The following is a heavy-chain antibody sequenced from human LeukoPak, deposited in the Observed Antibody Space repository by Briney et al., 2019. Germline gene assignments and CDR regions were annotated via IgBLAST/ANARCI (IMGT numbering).Heavy chain of an antibody. V-gene: IGHV3-23*01. Sequence: PGASLRLSCAASGFTFSTFAMSWVRQAPGKGLEWVSAIGGAGSTYYAASVKGRFTISRDNSKKTLYLQMNSLRAEDTAVYYCAKESFAAGCSSTSCYPRPPHYYYYGMDVWGQGTTVTVSS. CDR1: GFTFSTFA. CDR2: IGGAGST. CDR3: AKESFAAGCSSTSCYPRPPHYYYYGMDV. J-gene: IGHJ6*02. D-gene: IGHD2-2*01.